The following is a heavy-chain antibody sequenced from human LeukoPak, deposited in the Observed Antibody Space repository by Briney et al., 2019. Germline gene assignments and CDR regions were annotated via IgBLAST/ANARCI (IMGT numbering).Heavy chain of an antibody. J-gene: IGHJ5*02. D-gene: IGHD3-10*01. CDR3: ARGAPSYYRSGSYYYNWFDP. V-gene: IGHV1-8*01. CDR2: MNPNSGNT. Sequence: ASVKVSCKASGYTFTSYDINWVRQATGQGLEWMGWMNPNSGNTGYAQKFQGRVTMTRNTSISTAYMELSSLRSEVTAVYYCARGAPSYYRSGSYYYNWFDPWGQGTLVTVSS. CDR1: GYTFTSYD.